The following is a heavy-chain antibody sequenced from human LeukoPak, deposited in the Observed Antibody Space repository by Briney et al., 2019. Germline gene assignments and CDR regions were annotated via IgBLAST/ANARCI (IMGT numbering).Heavy chain of an antibody. CDR1: GGSISSGGYS. CDR3: ARAFGGGDLYYFDY. D-gene: IGHD2-21*02. CDR2: IYYSGST. Sequence: SQTLSLTCTVSGGSISSGGYSWSWIRQHPGKGLEWIGYIYYSGSTYYNPSLKSRVTISVDTSKNQFSLKLSSVTAADTAVYYCARAFGGGDLYYFDYWGQGTLVTVSS. V-gene: IGHV4-31*03. J-gene: IGHJ4*02.